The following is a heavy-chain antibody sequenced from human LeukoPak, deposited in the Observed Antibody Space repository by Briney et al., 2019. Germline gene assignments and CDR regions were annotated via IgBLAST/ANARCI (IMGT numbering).Heavy chain of an antibody. CDR2: ISPTTGTT. CDR1: GFTFSSYA. V-gene: IGHV3-23*01. Sequence: GGSLRLSCAASGFTFSSYAMSWIRQAPGKGLEWLSAISPTTGTTFYADSVKGRFTISRDNSKNTLYLQMNILRGEDMAVYYCATKPSNGDRYFDYWGQGSLVTVSS. D-gene: IGHD4-17*01. CDR3: ATKPSNGDRYFDY. J-gene: IGHJ4*02.